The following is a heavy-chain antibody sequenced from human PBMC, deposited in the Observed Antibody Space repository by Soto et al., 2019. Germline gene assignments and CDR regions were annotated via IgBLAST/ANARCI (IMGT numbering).Heavy chain of an antibody. CDR3: AKDLATVVIRSAFDY. Sequence: QVQLVESGGGVVQPGRSLRLSCAASGFTFSSYGMHWVRQAPGKGLEWVAVISYDGSNKYYADSVKGRFTISRDNSKNTLYLQMNSLRAEDTAVYYCAKDLATVVIRSAFDYWGQGTLVTVSS. D-gene: IGHD4-17*01. V-gene: IGHV3-30*18. CDR1: GFTFSSYG. J-gene: IGHJ4*02. CDR2: ISYDGSNK.